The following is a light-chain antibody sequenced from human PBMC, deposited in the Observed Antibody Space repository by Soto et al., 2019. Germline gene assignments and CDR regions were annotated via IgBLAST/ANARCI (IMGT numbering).Light chain of an antibody. V-gene: IGKV1-9*01. Sequence: IQFIPIPSSPSPSLGARVTIPCRASQGISSYLAWYQQKPGKAPKLLIYAASTLQSGVPSRFSGSGSGTDFTLTISSLQPEDFATYYCQQLNSYPITFGQGTRLEIK. CDR1: QGISSY. J-gene: IGKJ5*01. CDR2: AAS. CDR3: QQLNSYPIT.